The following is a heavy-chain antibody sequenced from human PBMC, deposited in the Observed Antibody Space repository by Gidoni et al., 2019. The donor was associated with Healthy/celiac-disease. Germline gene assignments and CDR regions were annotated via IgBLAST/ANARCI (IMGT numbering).Heavy chain of an antibody. CDR1: GFTFDDYT. V-gene: IGHV3-43*01. D-gene: IGHD1-26*01. Sequence: EVQLVESGGVVVQPGGSLRLSCAASGFTFDDYTMHWVRQAPGKGLGWVSLISWDGGSTYYADSVKGRFTISRDNSKNSLYLQMSSLRTEDTALYYCAKDSAGVGALVRVFDYWGQGTLVTVSS. CDR2: ISWDGGST. CDR3: AKDSAGVGALVRVFDY. J-gene: IGHJ4*02.